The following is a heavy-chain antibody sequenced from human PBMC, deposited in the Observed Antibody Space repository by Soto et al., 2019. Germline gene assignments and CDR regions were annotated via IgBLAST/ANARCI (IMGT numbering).Heavy chain of an antibody. J-gene: IGHJ4*02. Sequence: QVQLVQSGPEVKKPGSSVKVSCTASGGTFNSYTLNWVRQAPGQRPEWVGRVNPIVGMSTSASKFQGRVTLTAANPANRAYMDLTGLKSEDTAVYCCATRYGSGSTHVDSWGQGTLVTVAS. CDR3: ATRYGSGSTHVDS. D-gene: IGHD3-10*01. V-gene: IGHV1-69*02. CDR2: VNPIVGMS. CDR1: GGTFNSYT.